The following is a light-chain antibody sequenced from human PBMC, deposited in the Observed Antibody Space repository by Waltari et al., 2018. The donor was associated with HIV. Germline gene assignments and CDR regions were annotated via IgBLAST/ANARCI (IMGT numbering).Light chain of an antibody. J-gene: IGLJ2*01. CDR2: EVS. Sequence: QSALTQPASVSGSPGQSITIPCTGTSSDVGSYSLVSWYQQHPGKAPKLMIYEVSKRPSGVSNRFSGSKSGNTASLTISGLQAEDEADYYCCSYAGSSTFVVFGGGTKLTVL. V-gene: IGLV2-23*02. CDR1: SSDVGSYSL. CDR3: CSYAGSSTFVV.